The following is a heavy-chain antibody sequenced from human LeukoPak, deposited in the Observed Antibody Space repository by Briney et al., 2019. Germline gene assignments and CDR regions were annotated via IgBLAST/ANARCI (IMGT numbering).Heavy chain of an antibody. CDR3: ARDMLVGDTAMGIYYYYGMDV. CDR2: IIPIFGTA. D-gene: IGHD5-18*01. V-gene: IGHV1-69*13. J-gene: IGHJ6*02. Sequence: GASVKVSCKVSGYTLTELSMHWVRQAPGQGLEWMGGIIPIFGTANYAQKFQGRVTITADESTSTAYMELSSLRSEDTAVYYCARDMLVGDTAMGIYYYYGMDVWGQGTTVTVSS. CDR1: GYTLTELS.